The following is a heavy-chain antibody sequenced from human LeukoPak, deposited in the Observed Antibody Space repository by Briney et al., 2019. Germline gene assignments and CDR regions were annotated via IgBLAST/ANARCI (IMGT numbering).Heavy chain of an antibody. Sequence: EASVKVSCKASGYTFTGYYMHWVRQAPGQGLEWMGWINPNSGGTNYAQKFQGRVTMTRDTSISTAYMELSRLRSDDTAVYCCARGGGIAARSPKYWGQGTLVTVSS. CDR1: GYTFTGYY. V-gene: IGHV1-2*02. D-gene: IGHD6-6*01. CDR2: INPNSGGT. CDR3: ARGGGIAARSPKY. J-gene: IGHJ4*02.